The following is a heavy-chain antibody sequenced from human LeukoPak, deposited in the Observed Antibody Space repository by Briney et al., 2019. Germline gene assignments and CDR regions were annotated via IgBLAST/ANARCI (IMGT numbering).Heavy chain of an antibody. D-gene: IGHD4-17*01. V-gene: IGHV4-4*07. CDR1: GGSISSYY. Sequence: SETLSLTCTVSGGSISSYYWSWIRQPAGKGLEWIGRIYTSGSTNYNPSLKSRVTMSVDTSKNQFSLKLSSVTAADTAVYYCAVDYGDYYYYYMDVWGKGTTVTVSS. CDR3: AVDYGDYYYYYMDV. J-gene: IGHJ6*03. CDR2: IYTSGST.